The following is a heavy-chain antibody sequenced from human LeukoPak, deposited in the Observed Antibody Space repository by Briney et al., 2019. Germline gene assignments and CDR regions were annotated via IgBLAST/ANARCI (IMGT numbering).Heavy chain of an antibody. V-gene: IGHV3-23*01. J-gene: IGHJ4*02. CDR1: GFTFSSYG. CDR3: AKDRANGGNLPYYFDY. Sequence: PGGSLRLSCAASGFTFSSYGMSWVRQAPGKGLEWVSAISGSGGSTYYADSVKGRFTISRDNSKNTLYLQMSSLRAEDTAVYYCAKDRANGGNLPYYFDYWGQGTLVTVSS. CDR2: ISGSGGST. D-gene: IGHD4-23*01.